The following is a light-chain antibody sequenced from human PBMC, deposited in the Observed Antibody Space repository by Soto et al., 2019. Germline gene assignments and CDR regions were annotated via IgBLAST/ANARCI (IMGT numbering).Light chain of an antibody. V-gene: IGKV1-39*01. CDR2: AAS. CDR3: QQTYSTPIT. CDR1: HSISNY. Sequence: DIQMSQATSSLSASVGDRVTIACPASHSISNYLNWYQQRPGKAPKLLIYAASSLQSGVPSRFSGSGSGTDFTLTISTLQPEDFVTYYCQQTYSTPITFGQGTRLEI. J-gene: IGKJ5*01.